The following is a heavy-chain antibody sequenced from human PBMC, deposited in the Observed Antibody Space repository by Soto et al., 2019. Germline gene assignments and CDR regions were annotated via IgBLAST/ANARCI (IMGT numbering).Heavy chain of an antibody. J-gene: IGHJ4*02. CDR3: ARSLYYYDSSGYYAYYFDY. CDR1: GGSISSYY. Sequence: SETLSLICTVSGGSISSYYWSWIRQPPGKGLEWIGYIYYSGSTNYNPSLKSRVTISVDTSKNQFSLKLSSVTAADTAVYYCARSLYYYDSSGYYAYYFDYWGQGTLVTVSS. D-gene: IGHD3-22*01. CDR2: IYYSGST. V-gene: IGHV4-59*01.